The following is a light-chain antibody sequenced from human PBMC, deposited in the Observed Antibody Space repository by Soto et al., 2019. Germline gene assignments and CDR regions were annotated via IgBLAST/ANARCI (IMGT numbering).Light chain of an antibody. CDR3: QSYGSRSLTGSRV. J-gene: IGLJ1*01. CDR1: SSDIGAGFG. V-gene: IGLV1-40*01. CDR2: DNN. Sequence: QSVLTQPPSVSGAPGQRITISCTGSSSDIGAGFGVHWYQHLPGTAPKLLIYDNNNRPSGVPDRFSGSKSGTSASLAITGLQVEDEAEYYCQSYGSRSLTGSRVFVTGTKVTVL.